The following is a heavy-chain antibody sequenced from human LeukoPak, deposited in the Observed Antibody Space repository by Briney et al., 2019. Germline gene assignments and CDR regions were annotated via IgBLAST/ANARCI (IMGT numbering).Heavy chain of an antibody. CDR2: INSSSSTI. CDR3: ARSSYYYGSALPWDFDY. J-gene: IGHJ4*02. V-gene: IGHV3-48*01. Sequence: GGSLRLSCAAPGFTFSSYSMNWVRQAPGKGLEWVSYINSSSSTIYYADSVKGRFTISRDNAKNSLYLQMISLRAEDTAVYYCARSSYYYGSALPWDFDYWGQGTLVTVSS. CDR1: GFTFSSYS. D-gene: IGHD3-10*01.